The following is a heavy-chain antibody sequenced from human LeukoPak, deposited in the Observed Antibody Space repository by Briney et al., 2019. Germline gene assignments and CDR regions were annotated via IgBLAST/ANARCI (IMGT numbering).Heavy chain of an antibody. CDR3: AKDCPWCGLDV. Sequence: GGSLRLSCAAAGFPFSSYKMNWVRRAPGKELEWVSVSSETDGSTFYADSVKGRFTISRDNSENMLYLQMNSLRVEDTAIYYCAKDCPWCGLDVWGQGTTVTVSS. V-gene: IGHV3-23*01. CDR1: GFPFSSYK. D-gene: IGHD2-15*01. J-gene: IGHJ6*02. CDR2: SSETDGST.